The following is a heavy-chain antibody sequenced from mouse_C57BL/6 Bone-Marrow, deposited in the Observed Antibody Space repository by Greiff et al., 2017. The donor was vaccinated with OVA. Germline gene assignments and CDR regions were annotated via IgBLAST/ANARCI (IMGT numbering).Heavy chain of an antibody. CDR3: AGEVFSTTIPHGFDY. CDR2: IDPEDGET. J-gene: IGHJ2*01. Sequence: EVQLQQSGAELVKPGASVKLSCTASGFNIKDYYMHWVKQRPEQGLEWIGRIDPEDGETKYAPKFQGKATITADTSSNTAYLQLSSLTSEDTAVYDCAGEVFSTTIPHGFDYWGQGTTLTVSS. CDR1: GFNIKDYY. V-gene: IGHV14-2*01. D-gene: IGHD1-1*01.